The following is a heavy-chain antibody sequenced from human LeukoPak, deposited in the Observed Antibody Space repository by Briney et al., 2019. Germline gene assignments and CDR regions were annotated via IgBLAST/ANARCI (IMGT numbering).Heavy chain of an antibody. CDR3: ARHVRGGSYFNY. CDR1: GFSFSSYA. CDR2: INHSGST. J-gene: IGHJ4*02. V-gene: IGHV4-34*01. D-gene: IGHD3-16*01. Sequence: GSLRLSCAASGFSFSSYAMNWVRQPPGKGLEWIGEINHSGSTNYNPSLKSRVTISVDTSKNQFSLKLSSVTAADTAVYYCARHVRGGSYFNYWGQGTLVTVSS.